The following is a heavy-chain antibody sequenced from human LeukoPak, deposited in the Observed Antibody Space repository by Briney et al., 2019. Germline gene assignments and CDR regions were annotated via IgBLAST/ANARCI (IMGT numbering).Heavy chain of an antibody. CDR3: ARGGVLKSVDY. J-gene: IGHJ4*02. Sequence: SETLSLTCTVSGGSITSNSYYWGWIRQPPGNGLEWIGSIYYSGSTYYNPSLKSRVTISVDTSKNQFSLRLSSATAADTAVYYCARGGVLKSVDYWGQGTLVTVSS. CDR1: GGSITSNSYY. V-gene: IGHV4-39*07. CDR2: IYYSGST. D-gene: IGHD3-16*01.